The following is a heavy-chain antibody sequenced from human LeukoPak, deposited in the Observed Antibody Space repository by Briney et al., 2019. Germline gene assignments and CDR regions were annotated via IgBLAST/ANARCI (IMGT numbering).Heavy chain of an antibody. CDR1: GGSISSGGYY. J-gene: IGHJ3*02. V-gene: IGHV4-31*03. CDR3: ARDRGGSSLDAFDI. D-gene: IGHD1-26*01. Sequence: SDTLSLTCTVSGGSISSGGYYWSWIRQHPGKGLERIGYIYYSGSTYYNPSLKSRVTISVDTSKNQFSLKLSSVTAADTAVYYCARDRGGSSLDAFDIWGQGTMVTVSS. CDR2: IYYSGST.